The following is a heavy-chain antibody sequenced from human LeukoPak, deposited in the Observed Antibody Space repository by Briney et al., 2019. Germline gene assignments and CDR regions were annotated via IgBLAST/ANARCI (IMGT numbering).Heavy chain of an antibody. CDR1: GFTFSSYG. V-gene: IGHV3-23*01. J-gene: IGHJ6*03. CDR2: ISATGGTT. Sequence: GGSLRLSCAASGFTFSSYGMSWVRQAPGKGLEWVSAISATGGTTYYADSVKGRFTISRDNSKNTLYLQMNSLRAEDTAIYYCAKNGDRGAYCSGGSCYPYYYYYIDVWGKGTTVTISS. CDR3: AKNGDRGAYCSGGSCYPYYYYYIDV. D-gene: IGHD2-15*01.